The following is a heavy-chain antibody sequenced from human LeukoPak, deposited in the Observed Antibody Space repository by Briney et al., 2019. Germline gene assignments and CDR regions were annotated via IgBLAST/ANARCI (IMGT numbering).Heavy chain of an antibody. V-gene: IGHV3-48*03. J-gene: IGHJ6*03. CDR1: GFTFSSYE. CDR2: VSSGSTI. Sequence: QPGGSLRLSCAASGFTFSSYEINWVRQAPGKGLEWISYVSSGSTIFYADSVKGRFTISRDNAKNSLYLQMNSLRAEDTAVYYCAREGPKFDHSEDYYYYYYMDVWGKGTTVTISS. D-gene: IGHD4-11*01. CDR3: AREGPKFDHSEDYYYYYYMDV.